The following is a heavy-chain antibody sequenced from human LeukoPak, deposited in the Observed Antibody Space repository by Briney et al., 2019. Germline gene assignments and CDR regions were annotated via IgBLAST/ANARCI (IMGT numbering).Heavy chain of an antibody. J-gene: IGHJ4*02. D-gene: IGHD3-10*01. Sequence: PGGTLRLSCAASGFTFSSYGMSWVRQAPGKGLEWASAISGSGSSTYYADSVKGRFTISRDNSKNTLYLQMNSLRAEDTAVYYCAKQPLWFGELSTSPLDYWGQGTLVTVSS. CDR3: AKQPLWFGELSTSPLDY. CDR1: GFTFSSYG. CDR2: ISGSGSST. V-gene: IGHV3-23*01.